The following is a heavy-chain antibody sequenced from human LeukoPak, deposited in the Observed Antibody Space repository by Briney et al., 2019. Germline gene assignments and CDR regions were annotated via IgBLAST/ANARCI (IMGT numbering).Heavy chain of an antibody. CDR1: GFTVSDNY. Sequence: GGSLRLSCAASGFTVSDNYMSWVRQAPGKGLEWVSVIYSGGTTYYGDSVKGRFTISRDNSKNTLYLQMNSLRVEDTAVHYCVKSTAGTTRDYWGQGTLVTVSS. D-gene: IGHD1-1*01. V-gene: IGHV3-53*01. CDR2: IYSGGTT. CDR3: VKSTAGTTRDY. J-gene: IGHJ4*02.